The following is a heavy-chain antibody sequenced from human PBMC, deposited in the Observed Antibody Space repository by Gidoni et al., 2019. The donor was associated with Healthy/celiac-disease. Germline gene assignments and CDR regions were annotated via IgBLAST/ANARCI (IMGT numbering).Heavy chain of an antibody. V-gene: IGHV4-31*02. CDR2: IYYSGST. CDR3: ARARLELEFFDY. Sequence: LEWIGYIYYSGSTYYNPSLKSRVTISVDTSKNQFSLKLSSVTAADTAVYYCARARLELEFFDYWGQGTLVTVSS. D-gene: IGHD1-7*01. J-gene: IGHJ4*02.